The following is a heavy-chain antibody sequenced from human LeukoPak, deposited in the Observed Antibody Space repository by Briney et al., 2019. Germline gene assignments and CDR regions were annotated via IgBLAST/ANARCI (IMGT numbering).Heavy chain of an antibody. V-gene: IGHV3-23*01. J-gene: IGHJ5*02. CDR2: LSGSGFST. CDR1: GFTFANYA. Sequence: QPGGSLRLSCAASGFTFANYAMSWVRQAPGRGLEWVSTLSGSGFSTYYADSVKGRFTISRDNSEDTLFLQMNDLRAEDTAVYYCARGRAWFDPWGQGTLVTVSS. CDR3: ARGRAWFDP.